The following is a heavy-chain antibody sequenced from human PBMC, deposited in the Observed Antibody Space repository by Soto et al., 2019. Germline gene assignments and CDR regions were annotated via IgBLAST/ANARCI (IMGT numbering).Heavy chain of an antibody. Sequence: SETLSLTCAVYGGSFSGYYWSWIRQPPGKGLEWIGEINHSGSTNYNPSLKSRVTISVDTSKNQFSLKLSSVTAADTAVYYCAGVSGRDDAFDIWGQGTMVTVSS. CDR3: AGVSGRDDAFDI. J-gene: IGHJ3*02. CDR2: INHSGST. V-gene: IGHV4-34*01. CDR1: GGSFSGYY. D-gene: IGHD2-8*01.